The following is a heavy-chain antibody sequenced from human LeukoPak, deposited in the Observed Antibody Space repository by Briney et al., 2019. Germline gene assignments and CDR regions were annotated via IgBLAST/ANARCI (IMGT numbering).Heavy chain of an antibody. CDR2: INPNSGGT. J-gene: IGHJ4*02. V-gene: IGHV1-2*02. Sequence: KVSCKASGYTFTGYYINWVRQAPGQPLEWMGWINPNSGGTNYAQKFQGRVTMTRDTSISTAYKELSRLRSDDTAVYYCATTPDRAVTLDYWGQGTLVTVSS. D-gene: IGHD4-17*01. CDR1: GYTFTGYY. CDR3: ATTPDRAVTLDY.